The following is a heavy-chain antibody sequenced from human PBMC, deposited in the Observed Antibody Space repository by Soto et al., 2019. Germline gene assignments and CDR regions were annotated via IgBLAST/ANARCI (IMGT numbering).Heavy chain of an antibody. CDR1: GYTFTSYA. D-gene: IGHD3-10*01. V-gene: IGHV1-3*05. Sequence: QVQLVQSGAEEKKPGASVKVSCKASGYTFTSYAMHWVRQAPGQRLEWMGWINAGNGNTKYSQKFQGRVTITRDTSGSTAYMELGRLRSEDTAVYYCARDGWGFGEYDYWGQGTLVTVSS. J-gene: IGHJ4*02. CDR2: INAGNGNT. CDR3: ARDGWGFGEYDY.